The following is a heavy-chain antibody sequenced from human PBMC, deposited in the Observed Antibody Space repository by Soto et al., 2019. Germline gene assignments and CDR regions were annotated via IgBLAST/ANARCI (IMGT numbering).Heavy chain of an antibody. D-gene: IGHD5-18*01. V-gene: IGHV3-23*01. Sequence: LRLSCAASGFTFSSYAMSWVRQAPGKGLEWFSAISGSGGSTYYADSVKGRFTISRDNSKNTLSLQMNSLSADDTAVYYCAKVMVKNWFDPWGQGTLVTVSS. CDR1: GFTFSSYA. CDR3: AKVMVKNWFDP. CDR2: ISGSGGST. J-gene: IGHJ5*02.